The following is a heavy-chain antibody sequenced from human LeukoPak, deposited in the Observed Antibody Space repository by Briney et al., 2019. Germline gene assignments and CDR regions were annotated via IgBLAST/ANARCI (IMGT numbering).Heavy chain of an antibody. D-gene: IGHD6-13*01. CDR3: ARSVGYSRSDY. CDR2: VNPNSGGT. V-gene: IGHV1-2*06. J-gene: IGHJ4*02. Sequence: ASVKVSCKASGYTFTGYYMHWVRQTPRQGREWMGRVNPNSGGTNYAQKFQGRVTMTRDTSISTAYMELSRLRSDDTAVYYCARSVGYSRSDYWGQGTLVTVSS. CDR1: GYTFTGYY.